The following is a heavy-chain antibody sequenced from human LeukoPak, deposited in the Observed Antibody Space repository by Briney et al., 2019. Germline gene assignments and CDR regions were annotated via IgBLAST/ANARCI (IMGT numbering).Heavy chain of an antibody. D-gene: IGHD3-3*01. CDR1: GFTFSDYY. Sequence: GGSLRLSCAASGFTFSDYYMSWIRQAPGKGLEWVSYISSSGSTIYYADSVKGRFTVSRDNAKNSLYLQMNSLRAEDTAVYYFARRAPPIFGPTPDIWGQGTMVTVSS. CDR2: ISSSGSTI. CDR3: ARRAPPIFGPTPDI. V-gene: IGHV3-11*04. J-gene: IGHJ3*02.